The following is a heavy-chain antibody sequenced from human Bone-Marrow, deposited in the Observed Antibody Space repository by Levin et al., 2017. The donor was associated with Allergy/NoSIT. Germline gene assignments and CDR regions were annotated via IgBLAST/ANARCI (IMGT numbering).Heavy chain of an antibody. CDR1: GFSFSSYA. D-gene: IGHD2-8*01. Sequence: GESLKISCAASGFSFSSYALNWVRQAPGKGLDWVSFISGRGSKIYYADSVEGRFTISRDSAKNSLYLQMNSLRVEDTAVYYCAREVNGLFDYWGLGTLVIVSS. V-gene: IGHV3-48*01. J-gene: IGHJ4*02. CDR3: AREVNGLFDY. CDR2: ISGRGSKI.